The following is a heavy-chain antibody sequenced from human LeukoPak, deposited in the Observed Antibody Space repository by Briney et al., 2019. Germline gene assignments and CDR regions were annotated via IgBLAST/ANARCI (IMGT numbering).Heavy chain of an antibody. CDR1: GFTFSSYA. CDR2: ISGRGGST. J-gene: IGHJ4*02. V-gene: IGHV3-23*01. D-gene: IGHD3-9*01. Sequence: GGSLTLSCAASGFTFSSYAMSWVRQAPGKGLEWVSAISGRGGSTYYADSVKGRFTISRDNAKNSLYLQMNSLRAEDTAVYYCARGRVLRYFEGGFAYWGQGTLVTVSS. CDR3: ARGRVLRYFEGGFAY.